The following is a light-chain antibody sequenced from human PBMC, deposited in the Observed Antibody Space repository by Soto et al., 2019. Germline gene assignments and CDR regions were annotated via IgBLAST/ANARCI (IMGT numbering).Light chain of an antibody. CDR1: QSLSGRY. V-gene: IGKV3-20*01. Sequence: EIVLTQSPGTLSLSPGERATLSCRASQSLSGRYLAWYQQKLGQAPRLLIYDVSSRASGIPARFSGSGSGTEFTLTIGSLQSEDFAVYYCQQYSSSPSFGQGTRLEIK. CDR3: QQYSSSPS. J-gene: IGKJ5*01. CDR2: DVS.